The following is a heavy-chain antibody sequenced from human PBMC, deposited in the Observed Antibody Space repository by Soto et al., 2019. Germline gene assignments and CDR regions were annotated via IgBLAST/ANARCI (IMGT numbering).Heavy chain of an antibody. V-gene: IGHV4-34*01. Sequence: SETLSLTCGVNSGSFSGYSWNWIRQPPGKGLEWIGEINPSGGTKYSPSLNSRVSISVDSSKNQFSLKLTSVTSADTAVYYCARGSMIFGVVALSNWFDPWGQGTLVTVSS. J-gene: IGHJ5*02. CDR1: SGSFSGYS. D-gene: IGHD3-3*01. CDR2: INPSGGT. CDR3: ARGSMIFGVVALSNWFDP.